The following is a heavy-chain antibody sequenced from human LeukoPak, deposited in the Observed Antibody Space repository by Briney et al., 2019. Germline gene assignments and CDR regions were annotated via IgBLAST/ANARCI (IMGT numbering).Heavy chain of an antibody. D-gene: IGHD1-26*01. CDR1: GFTFSSYE. CDR2: INAGGSTI. J-gene: IGHJ6*03. CDR3: ARVKWGDMDV. V-gene: IGHV3-48*03. Sequence: PGGSLRLSCAASGFTFSSYEMNWVRQAPGKGLEWVSYINAGGSTIYYADSVKGRFTISRDNAKNSLYLQMNSLRAEDTAVYYCARVKWGDMDVWGKGTTVTISS.